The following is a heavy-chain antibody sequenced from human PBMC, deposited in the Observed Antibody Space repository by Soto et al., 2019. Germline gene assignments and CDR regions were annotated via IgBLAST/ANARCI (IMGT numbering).Heavy chain of an antibody. V-gene: IGHV3-23*01. Sequence: LRLSCTVSGFTFGSHAMSWVRQAPGKGLECVSGISGSGGTTFYADSVKGRFTISRDNSKKTLYLQMNSLRAEDTAVYYCAKTPYDFWSSGQYLFDHWGQGXLVTAPQ. J-gene: IGHJ4*02. CDR2: ISGSGGTT. D-gene: IGHD3-3*01. CDR1: GFTFGSHA. CDR3: AKTPYDFWSSGQYLFDH.